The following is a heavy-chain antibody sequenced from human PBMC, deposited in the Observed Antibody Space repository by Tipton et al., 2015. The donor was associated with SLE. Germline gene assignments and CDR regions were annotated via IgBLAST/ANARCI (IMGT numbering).Heavy chain of an antibody. Sequence: TLSLTCTVSGGSISSGDYYWSWIRQPPGKGLEWIGYIYHSGSTYYNPSLKSRVTISVDRSKNQFYLKLSSVTAADTAVYYCARALSPYSSSPNGAFDIWGQGTMVTVSS. V-gene: IGHV4-30-2*01. J-gene: IGHJ3*02. CDR3: ARALSPYSSSPNGAFDI. D-gene: IGHD6-13*01. CDR1: GGSISSGDYY. CDR2: IYHSGST.